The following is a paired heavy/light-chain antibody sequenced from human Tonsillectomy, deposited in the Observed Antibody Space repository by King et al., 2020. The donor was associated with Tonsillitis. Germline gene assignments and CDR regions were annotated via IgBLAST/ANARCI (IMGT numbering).Light chain of an antibody. CDR2: GAS. J-gene: IGKJ2*01. Sequence: EIVMTQSPATLSVSPGERATLSCRASQSVRSNLAWYHHRPGQAPRLLIYGASTRATGIPARFSGSGSGTEFTLTISSLQSEDFAVYYCQHYNNSPPYTFGQGTKLEIK. CDR1: QSVRSN. V-gene: IGKV3-15*01. CDR3: QHYNNSPPYT.
Heavy chain of an antibody. CDR1: GYTFTNYY. D-gene: IGHD6-13*01. CDR3: ARVEEALYEDDSSGWYLHY. J-gene: IGHJ4*02. CDR2: INPSSGST. V-gene: IGHV1-46*03. Sequence: QVQLVQSGVEVKKPGASVKVSCKASGYTFTNYYMHWVRQAPGQGLEWMGIINPSSGSTSYAQKFQDRVTMTRDTSTRTVYMDLSSLRSEDTALYFCARVEEALYEDDSSGWYLHYWGQGTLVTVSS.